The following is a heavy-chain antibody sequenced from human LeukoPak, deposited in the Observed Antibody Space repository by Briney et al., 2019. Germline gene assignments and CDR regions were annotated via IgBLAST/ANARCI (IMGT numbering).Heavy chain of an antibody. CDR3: ARGVAVAGTVWFDP. V-gene: IGHV4-34*01. CDR2: INHSGST. Sequence: SETLSLTCAVYGGSFSGYYWSWIRQPPGKGLEWIGEINHSGSTNYNPSLKSRVTISVDTSKNQFSLKLSSVTAAATAVYYCARGVAVAGTVWFDPWGQGTLVTVSS. J-gene: IGHJ5*02. CDR1: GGSFSGYY. D-gene: IGHD6-19*01.